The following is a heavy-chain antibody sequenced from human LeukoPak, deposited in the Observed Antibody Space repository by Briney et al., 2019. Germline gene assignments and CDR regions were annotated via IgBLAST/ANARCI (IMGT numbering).Heavy chain of an antibody. D-gene: IGHD2-2*01. V-gene: IGHV1-18*01. CDR2: ISAYNGNT. CDR3: ARARPFYCSSTSCHGRGKNWFDP. Sequence: GASVKVSCKASGYTFTSYGISWVRQAPGQGLEWMGWISAYNGNTNYAQKLQGRVTMTTDTSTSTAYMELRSLRSDDTAVYYCARARPFYCSSTSCHGRGKNWFDPWGQGTLVTVSS. J-gene: IGHJ5*02. CDR1: GYTFTSYG.